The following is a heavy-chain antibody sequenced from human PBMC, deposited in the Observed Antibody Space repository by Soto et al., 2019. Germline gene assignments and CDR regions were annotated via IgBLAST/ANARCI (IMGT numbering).Heavy chain of an antibody. Sequence: PGGSLRLSCAASGFTVSSNYMSWVRQAPGKGLEWVSVIYSGGSTYYADSVKGRFTISRHNPKNTLYLQMNSLRAEDTAVYYCARSGDYESETVDYWGQGTLVTVSS. D-gene: IGHD4-17*01. CDR3: ARSGDYESETVDY. V-gene: IGHV3-53*04. J-gene: IGHJ4*02. CDR2: IYSGGST. CDR1: GFTVSSNY.